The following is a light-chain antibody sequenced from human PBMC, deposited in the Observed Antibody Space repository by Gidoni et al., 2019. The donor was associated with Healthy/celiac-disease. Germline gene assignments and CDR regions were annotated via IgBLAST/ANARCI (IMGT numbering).Light chain of an antibody. V-gene: IGLV2-11*01. CDR3: CSYAGSYTYV. CDR1: RSDGGGYNY. J-gene: IGLJ1*01. CDR2: DVS. Sequence: QSALTPPRSVSGSPGQSVTISCTGTRSDGGGYNYVSWYQQHPGKAPKLMLYDVSKRPSGVPDRFSGSKSGNTASLTISGLQAEDEADYYCCSYAGSYTYVFGTGTKVTVL.